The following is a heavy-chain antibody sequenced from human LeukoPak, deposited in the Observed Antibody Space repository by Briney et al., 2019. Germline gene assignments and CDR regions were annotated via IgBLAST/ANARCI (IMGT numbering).Heavy chain of an antibody. V-gene: IGHV4-39*01. J-gene: IGHJ3*02. CDR2: IYYSGST. CDR1: GGSVSSSSYY. D-gene: IGHD3-10*01. CDR3: ARALHIWYAKVRGPEGAFDI. Sequence: SETLSLTCAVSGGSVSSSSYYWGWIRQPPGKGLEWIGSIYYSGSTYYNPSLKSRVTISVDTSENQFSLKLRFVTAADTAVYYCARALHIWYAKVRGPEGAFDIWGQRTMVTVSS.